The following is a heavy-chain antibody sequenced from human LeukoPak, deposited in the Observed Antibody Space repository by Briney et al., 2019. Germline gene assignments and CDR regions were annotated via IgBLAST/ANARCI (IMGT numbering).Heavy chain of an antibody. J-gene: IGHJ4*02. Sequence: PSETLSLTCTVSGGSISNYYWSWIRQPPGKGLEWIAYIYYSGSTNYNPSLKSRVTISVDTSKNQFSLKLSSVTAADTAVYYCAMTTVPFDYWGQGTLVTVSS. D-gene: IGHD4-17*01. V-gene: IGHV4-59*01. CDR3: AMTTVPFDY. CDR2: IYYSGST. CDR1: GGSISNYY.